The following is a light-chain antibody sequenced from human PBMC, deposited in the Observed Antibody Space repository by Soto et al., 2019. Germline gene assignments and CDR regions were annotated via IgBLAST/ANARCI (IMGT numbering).Light chain of an antibody. CDR3: QSYDSSLSTYV. CDR2: GNS. J-gene: IGLJ1*01. Sequence: QSVLTQPPSVSGAPGQRVTISCTGSSSNIGAGYDVHWYQQFPGTAPKLLIFGNSDRPSGVPDRFSGSKSGTSVSLAITGLQAEDEADYFCQSYDSSLSTYVFGTGTKVTVL. V-gene: IGLV1-40*01. CDR1: SSNIGAGYD.